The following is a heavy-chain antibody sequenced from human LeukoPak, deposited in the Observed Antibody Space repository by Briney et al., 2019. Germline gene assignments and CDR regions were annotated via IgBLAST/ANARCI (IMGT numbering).Heavy chain of an antibody. Sequence: GRSLRLSCAASGFTFDDYAMHWVRQAPGKGLEWVSGISWNSGSIGYADSVKGRFTISRDNAKNSLYLQMNSLRAEDTALYYCAKARWYSDSWYVSRDQYYFDYWGQGTLVTVSS. CDR3: AKARWYSDSWYVSRDQYYFDY. V-gene: IGHV3-9*01. D-gene: IGHD6-13*01. CDR1: GFTFDDYA. CDR2: ISWNSGSI. J-gene: IGHJ4*02.